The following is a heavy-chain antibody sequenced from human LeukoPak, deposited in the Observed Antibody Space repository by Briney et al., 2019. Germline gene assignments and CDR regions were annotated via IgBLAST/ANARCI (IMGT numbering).Heavy chain of an antibody. J-gene: IGHJ3*02. CDR1: GGSISSYY. Sequence: SETLSLTCTFPGGSISSYYWSWIRQPAGKGLEWIGRIYYSGSTNYNPSLKSRVTMSVDTSKNQFSLKLSSVTAADTAVYYCARDLTATTSAFDIWGQGTMVTVSS. D-gene: IGHD4-17*01. V-gene: IGHV4-4*07. CDR3: ARDLTATTSAFDI. CDR2: IYYSGST.